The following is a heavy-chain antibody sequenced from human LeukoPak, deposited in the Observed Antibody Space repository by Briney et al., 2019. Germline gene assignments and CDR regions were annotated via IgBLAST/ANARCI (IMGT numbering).Heavy chain of an antibody. D-gene: IGHD1-26*01. CDR1: GFTFSSYW. CDR3: ARAQWELPFDL. J-gene: IGHJ2*01. V-gene: IGHV3-74*01. Sequence: PGGSLRLSCAASGFTFSSYWMHWVRQAPGKGLVWVSRINSDGSSTSYADSVKGRFTISRDSAKNTLYLQTNSLRAEDTAVYYCARAQWELPFDLWGRGALVTVSS. CDR2: INSDGSST.